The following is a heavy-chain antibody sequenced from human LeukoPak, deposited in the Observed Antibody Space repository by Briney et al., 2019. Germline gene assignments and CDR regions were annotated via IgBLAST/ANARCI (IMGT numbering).Heavy chain of an antibody. CDR2: IWYDGGNK. D-gene: IGHD3-22*01. V-gene: IGHV3-33*01. CDR3: ARDNYDSSGYYYANY. CDR1: GFTFSSYG. Sequence: GGSLRLSCAASGFTFSSYGMHWVRQAPGKGLEWVAVIWYDGGNKYYADSVKGRFTISRDNSKNTLYLQMNSLRAEDTAVYYCARDNYDSSGYYYANYWGQGTLVTVSS. J-gene: IGHJ4*02.